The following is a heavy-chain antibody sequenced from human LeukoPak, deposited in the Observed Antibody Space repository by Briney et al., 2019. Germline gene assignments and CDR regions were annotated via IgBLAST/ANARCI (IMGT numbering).Heavy chain of an antibody. J-gene: IGHJ6*02. CDR2: IYHSGST. CDR1: GGSISSSNW. CDR3: ARGIGYDFWSGSPAYYYYGMDV. D-gene: IGHD3-3*01. Sequence: PSGTLSLTCAVSGGSISSSNWWSWVRQPPGKGLEWIGEIYHSGSTNYNPSLKSRVTISVDKSKNQFSLKLSSVTAADTAVYYCARGIGYDFWSGSPAYYYYGMDVWGQGTTVTVSS. V-gene: IGHV4-4*02.